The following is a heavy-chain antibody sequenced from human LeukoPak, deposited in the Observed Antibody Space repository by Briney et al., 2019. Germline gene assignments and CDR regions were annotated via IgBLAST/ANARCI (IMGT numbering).Heavy chain of an antibody. Sequence: GGSLRLSCAASGFTFDDYAMHWVRQAPGKGLEWVSLISGDGGSTYYADSVKGRFTISRDNSKNSLYLQMNSLRTEDTALYYCAKLKSGSYSHDAFDIWGQGTMVTVSS. CDR2: ISGDGGST. CDR1: GFTFDDYA. V-gene: IGHV3-43*02. J-gene: IGHJ3*02. D-gene: IGHD1-26*01. CDR3: AKLKSGSYSHDAFDI.